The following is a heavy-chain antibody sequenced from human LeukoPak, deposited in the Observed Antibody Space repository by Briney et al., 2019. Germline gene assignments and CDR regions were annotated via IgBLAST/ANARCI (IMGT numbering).Heavy chain of an antibody. V-gene: IGHV4-34*01. D-gene: IGHD6-19*01. CDR1: GGSFSGYY. CDR3: ARVGIAVAGTGNWLDP. J-gene: IGHJ5*02. CDR2: INHSGST. Sequence: SETLSLTCAVYGGSFSGYYWSWIRQPPGKGLEWIGEINHSGSTNYNPSLKSRVTISVDTSKNQFSLKLSSVTAADTAVYYCARVGIAVAGTGNWLDPWGQGTLVTVSS.